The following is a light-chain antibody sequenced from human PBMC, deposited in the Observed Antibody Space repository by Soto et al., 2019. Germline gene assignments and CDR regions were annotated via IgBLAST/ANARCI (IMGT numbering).Light chain of an antibody. Sequence: DIQMTQSPSTLSGSVGDRVTITCRASQSISSWLAWYQHKPGKAPKLLIYDASNLDSGVPSRFSGSGSGTDFTLTIRRLEPEDFAVYYCQQYGSSYPWTFGQGTKVDIK. V-gene: IGKV1-5*01. CDR2: DAS. CDR3: QQYGSSYPWT. J-gene: IGKJ1*01. CDR1: QSISSW.